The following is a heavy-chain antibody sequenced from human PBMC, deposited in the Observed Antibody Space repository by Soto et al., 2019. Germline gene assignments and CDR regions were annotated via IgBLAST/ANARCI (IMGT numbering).Heavy chain of an antibody. J-gene: IGHJ5*02. D-gene: IGHD7-27*01. Sequence: QLQLQESGPGLVKPSETLSLTCTVSGGSISSSSYYWGWIRQPPGKGLEWIGRIYYSGSTYYNPSLKRRVTISVATSKNQFSLRLSSVTAADTAVYYCARQIALGGVNWFDPWGQGTLVTFSS. V-gene: IGHV4-39*01. CDR2: IYYSGST. CDR1: GGSISSSSYY. CDR3: ARQIALGGVNWFDP.